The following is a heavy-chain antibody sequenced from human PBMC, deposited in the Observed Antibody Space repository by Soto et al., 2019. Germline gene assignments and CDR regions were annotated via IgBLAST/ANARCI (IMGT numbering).Heavy chain of an antibody. CDR3: ASLYQLLTVFDY. CDR2: TYYRGST. J-gene: IGHJ4*02. D-gene: IGHD2-2*01. V-gene: IGHV4-39*07. CDR1: GGSISSSIYY. Sequence: PSETLSLTCTVSGGSISSSIYYWAWIRQPPGKGLEWIGSTYYRGSTYYNPSLKSRVTISVDTSKNEFSLRLSSVTAADTAVYYCASLYQLLTVFDYWGQGTPVTVSS.